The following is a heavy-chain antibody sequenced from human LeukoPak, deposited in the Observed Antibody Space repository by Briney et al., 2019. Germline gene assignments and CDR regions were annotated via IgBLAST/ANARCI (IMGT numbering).Heavy chain of an antibody. CDR2: IHHSGST. CDR3: ASNLHYCSSASCWDFDP. Sequence: SETLSLTCAVYGRSFSGYYWSWIRQPPGKGLEWIGEIHHSGSTNYNPSLKSRVTISVDTSKNQFSLKLSSVTAADTAVYYCASNLHYCSSASCWDFDPWGQGTLVTVSS. D-gene: IGHD2-2*01. CDR1: GRSFSGYY. J-gene: IGHJ5*02. V-gene: IGHV4-34*01.